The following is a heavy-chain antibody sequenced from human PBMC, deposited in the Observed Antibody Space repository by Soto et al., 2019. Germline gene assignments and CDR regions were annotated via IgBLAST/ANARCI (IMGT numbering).Heavy chain of an antibody. CDR2: IYYSGST. CDR1: GGSISSSSYY. V-gene: IGHV4-39*01. Sequence: SETLSLTCTVCGGSISSSSYYWGWIRQPPGKGLEWIGSIYYSGSTYYNPSLKSRVTISVDTSKNQFSLKLSSVTAADTAVYYCARQYITMVRGVIISWGQGTLVTVSS. J-gene: IGHJ5*02. CDR3: ARQYITMVRGVIIS. D-gene: IGHD3-10*01.